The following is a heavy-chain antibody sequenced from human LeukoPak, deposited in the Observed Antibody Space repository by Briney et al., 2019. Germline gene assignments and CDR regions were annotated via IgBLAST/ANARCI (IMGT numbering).Heavy chain of an antibody. CDR2: ITSSGSRI. CDR3: ARVRGVSLDY. CDR1: GFTFSGYE. J-gene: IGHJ4*02. V-gene: IGHV3-48*03. D-gene: IGHD3-10*01. Sequence: TGGSLRLSCAASGFTFSGYEMNWVRQAPGKGLEWVSYITSSGSRIFYADSVKGRFTISRDNAKSSLYLQMNSLRADDTAVYYCARVRGVSLDYWGQGTLVTVSS.